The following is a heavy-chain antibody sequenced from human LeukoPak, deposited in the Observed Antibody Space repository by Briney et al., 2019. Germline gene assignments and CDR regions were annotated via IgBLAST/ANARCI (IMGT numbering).Heavy chain of an antibody. CDR1: GGSISSGGYY. Sequence: SETLSLTCTVSGGSISSGGYYWSWVRHHPGKGLEWIGYIYYSGSTYYNPSLKSRVTISVDTSKNQFSLKLSSVTAADTAVYYCAREVPGIAAAGTFDYWGQGTLVTVSS. CDR3: AREVPGIAAAGTFDY. CDR2: IYYSGST. D-gene: IGHD6-13*01. J-gene: IGHJ4*02. V-gene: IGHV4-31*03.